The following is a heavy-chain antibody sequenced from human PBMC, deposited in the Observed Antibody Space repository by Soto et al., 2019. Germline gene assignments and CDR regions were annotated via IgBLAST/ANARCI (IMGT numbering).Heavy chain of an antibody. CDR3: ARDYGDLNWFDP. J-gene: IGHJ5*02. V-gene: IGHV1-3*01. CDR2: INAGNGNT. CDR1: GYTFTSYA. Sequence: QVQLVQSGAEVKKPGASVKVSCKASGYTFTSYAMHWVRQAPGQRLEWMGWINAGNGNTKYSQKWQGRVTITRDTSASTAYMELSSLRSEDTAVYYCARDYGDLNWFDPWGQGTLVTVSS. D-gene: IGHD4-17*01.